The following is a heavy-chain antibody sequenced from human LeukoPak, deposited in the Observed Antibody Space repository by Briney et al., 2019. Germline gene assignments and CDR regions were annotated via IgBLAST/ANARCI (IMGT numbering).Heavy chain of an antibody. CDR3: ARASTGYCSSTSCYLSSYYYYYMDV. V-gene: IGHV4-59*01. D-gene: IGHD2-2*03. Sequence: PSETLSLTCTVSGGSISSYYWSWIRQPPGKGLEWIGYIYYSGSTNYNPSLKSRVTISVDTSKNQFSLKLSSVTAADTAVYYCARASTGYCSSTSCYLSSYYYYYMDVWGKGTMVTVSS. J-gene: IGHJ6*03. CDR2: IYYSGST. CDR1: GGSISSYY.